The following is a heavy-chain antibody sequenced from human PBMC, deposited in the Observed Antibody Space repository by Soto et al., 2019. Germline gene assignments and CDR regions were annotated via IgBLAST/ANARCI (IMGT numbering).Heavy chain of an antibody. CDR2: IYHGGTT. V-gene: IGHV4-61*01. CDR1: GDSLSGGTKY. J-gene: IGHJ5*02. D-gene: IGHD3-16*01. Sequence: QVRLQESGPTLVKPSETLSLTCTVSGDSLSGGTKYWNCVRQPPGKDQEWIGYIYHGGTTKYNLCLKSRGPITQDTSKNQFSLEIHSVVPSDTAVDYCAGDWGPYWFDPWGQGILVTVSS. CDR3: AGDWGPYWFDP.